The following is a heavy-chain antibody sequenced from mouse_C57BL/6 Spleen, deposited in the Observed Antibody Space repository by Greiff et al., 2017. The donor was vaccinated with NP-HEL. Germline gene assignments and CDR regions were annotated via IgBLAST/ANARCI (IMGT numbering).Heavy chain of an antibody. V-gene: IGHV14-4*01. CDR2: IDPENGDT. CDR3: TTVYYSGSSYFDY. D-gene: IGHD1-1*01. Sequence: EVQLQQSGAELVRPGASVKLSCTASGFNIKDDYMHWVKQRPEQGLEWIGWIDPENGDTEYASKFQGKATITADTSSNTAYLQLSSLTSEDAAVYYCTTVYYSGSSYFDYWGQGTTLTVSS. J-gene: IGHJ2*01. CDR1: GFNIKDDY.